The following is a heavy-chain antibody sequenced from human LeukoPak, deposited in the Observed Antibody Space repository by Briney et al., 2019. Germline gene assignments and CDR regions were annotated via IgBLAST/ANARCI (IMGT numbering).Heavy chain of an antibody. CDR1: GFTFSSYW. V-gene: IGHV3-74*01. CDR3: ARVWGDLSLAPCDY. Sequence: PGGSLRLSCAASGFTFSSYWMHWVRQAPGKGLVWVSRISSDGSTTNYADSVKGRFTISRDNAKNTLYLQMNSLRAEDTAVHYCARVWGDLSLAPCDYWGQGTLVTVSS. CDR2: ISSDGSTT. J-gene: IGHJ4*02. D-gene: IGHD3-16*02.